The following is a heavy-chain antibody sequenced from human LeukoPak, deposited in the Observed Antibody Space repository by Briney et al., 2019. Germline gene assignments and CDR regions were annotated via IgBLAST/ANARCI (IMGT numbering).Heavy chain of an antibody. J-gene: IGHJ4*02. CDR3: AKRGVVIRGLLVIGYHQEAYHYDF. CDR1: GISHSNYA. CDR2: ISERGGST. D-gene: IGHD3-10*01. V-gene: IGHV3-23*01. Sequence: GGSLRLSCVVSGISHSNYAMTWVRQAPGKGLEWVSYISERGGSTTYADSVKGRFTISRDTSLNTLYLQMNNLRAEDTAVYFCAKRGVVIRGLLVIGYHQEAYHYDFWGQGVLVTVSS.